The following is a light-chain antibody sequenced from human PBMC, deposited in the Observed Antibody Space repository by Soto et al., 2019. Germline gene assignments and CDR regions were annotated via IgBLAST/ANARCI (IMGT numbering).Light chain of an antibody. Sequence: QSVLTQPPSVSGAPGQRVTISCTGSSSNIGAGYDVHWYQQLPGTAPKLLIYSNSNRPSGVPDRFSGSKSGTSASLAITGLQAEDEADYYCQSYDSTPFFGTGTKVTVL. CDR1: SSNIGAGYD. V-gene: IGLV1-40*01. J-gene: IGLJ1*01. CDR2: SNS. CDR3: QSYDSTPF.